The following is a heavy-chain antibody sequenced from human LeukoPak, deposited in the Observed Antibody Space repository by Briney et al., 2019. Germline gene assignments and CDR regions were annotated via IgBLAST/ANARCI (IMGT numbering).Heavy chain of an antibody. CDR3: AREFLWLDY. CDR2: ISYDGSNR. J-gene: IGHJ4*02. Sequence: GRSLRLSCAASGFTFSSYAMHWVCQAPGKGLEWVAVISYDGSNRYYADSVKGRFTISRDNSKNTLYLQMNSLRPEDTAVYYCAREFLWLDYWGQGTLVTVSS. V-gene: IGHV3-30-3*01. D-gene: IGHD2/OR15-2a*01. CDR1: GFTFSSYA.